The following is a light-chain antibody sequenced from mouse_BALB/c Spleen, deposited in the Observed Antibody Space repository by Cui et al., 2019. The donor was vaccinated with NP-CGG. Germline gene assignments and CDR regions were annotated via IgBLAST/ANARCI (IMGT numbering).Light chain of an antibody. J-gene: IGLJ1*01. CDR2: GTN. V-gene: IGLV1*01. CDR1: TGAVTTSNY. Sequence: QAVVTQESALTTSPGETVTLTCRSSTGAVTTSNYANWVQEKPDHLFTGLIGGTNNRAPGVPVRFSGFLIEDKAALTITGAQTEDEAIYFCALWYSNHWVFGGGTKLTVL. CDR3: ALWYSNHWV.